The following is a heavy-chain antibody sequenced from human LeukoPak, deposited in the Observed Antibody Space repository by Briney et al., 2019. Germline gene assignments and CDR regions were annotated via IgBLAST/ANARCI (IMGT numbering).Heavy chain of an antibody. V-gene: IGHV3-21*04. CDR1: GVTFSSYS. CDR3: SLWFGEPRAFDF. J-gene: IGHJ3*01. CDR2: ISGRSDSI. Sequence: GGSLRLSCAASGVTFSSYSLSWVRQAPGKGLEWVSSISGRSDSIYYADSGKGRFTISRDNAKNSVYLQVNSLRAEDTAVYYCSLWFGEPRAFDFRGQGTMVTVFS. D-gene: IGHD3-10*01.